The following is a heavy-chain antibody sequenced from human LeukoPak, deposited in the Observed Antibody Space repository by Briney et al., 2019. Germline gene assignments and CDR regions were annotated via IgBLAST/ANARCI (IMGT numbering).Heavy chain of an antibody. Sequence: GASVKVSCKASGGTFSNYGISWVRQAPGQGLEWMGWISGYNGNTKYAQKFQGRVTMTRDTSTSTAYMDLRSLTSDDTAVYYCAREECSGGSCYPGDFWGQGTLVTVSS. J-gene: IGHJ4*02. V-gene: IGHV1-18*01. CDR3: AREECSGGSCYPGDF. CDR1: GGTFSNYG. D-gene: IGHD2-15*01. CDR2: ISGYNGNT.